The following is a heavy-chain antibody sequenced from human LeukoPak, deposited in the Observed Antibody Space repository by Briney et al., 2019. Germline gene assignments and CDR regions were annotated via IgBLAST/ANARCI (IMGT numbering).Heavy chain of an antibody. V-gene: IGHV3-23*01. CDR1: GFTFSSYA. CDR2: ISGSGGST. J-gene: IGHJ4*02. D-gene: IGHD5-12*01. Sequence: GGSLRLSCAASGFTFSSYAMSWVRQAPGKGLEWVSAISGSGGSTYYADSVKGRFTISRDNSKNTLYLQMNSLRAEDAAVYYCAKAYSGYDYKLDYWGQGTLVTVSS. CDR3: AKAYSGYDYKLDY.